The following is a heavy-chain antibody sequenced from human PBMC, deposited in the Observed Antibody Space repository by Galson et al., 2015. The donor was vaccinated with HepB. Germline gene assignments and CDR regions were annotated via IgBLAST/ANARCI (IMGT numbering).Heavy chain of an antibody. V-gene: IGHV3-33*01. D-gene: IGHD2-2*01. J-gene: IGHJ2*01. CDR3: ARVPAPNWYFDL. CDR1: GFTFSSYG. CDR2: IWYDGSNK. Sequence: SLRLSCAASGFTFSSYGMHWVRQAPGKGLEWVAVIWYDGSNKYYADSVKGRFTISRDNSKNTLYLQMNSLRAEDTAVYYCARVPAPNWYFDLWGRGTLVTVSS.